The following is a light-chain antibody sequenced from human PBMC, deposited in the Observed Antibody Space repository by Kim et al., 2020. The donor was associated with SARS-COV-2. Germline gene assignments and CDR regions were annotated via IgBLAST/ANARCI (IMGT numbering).Light chain of an antibody. V-gene: IGLV1-40*01. J-gene: IGLJ1*01. CDR3: QSYDSSLSGSEV. Sequence: QSVLTQPPSVSGAPGQRVTISCTGSSSNIGAGYDVHWYQHLPGTAPKLLIYGNNNRPSGVPDRFSGSKSGTSASLAITGLQAEDEADYYCQSYDSSLSGSEVFGSGTKVTVL. CDR2: GNN. CDR1: SSNIGAGYD.